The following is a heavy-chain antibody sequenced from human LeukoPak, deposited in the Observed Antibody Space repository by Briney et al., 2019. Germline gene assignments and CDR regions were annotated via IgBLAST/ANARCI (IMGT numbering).Heavy chain of an antibody. Sequence: GGSPRLSCAASGFTFSSYSMNWVRQAPGKGLEWVSYISSSSSTIYYADSVKGRFTISRDNAKNSLYLQMNSLRAEDTAVYYCARDWATMVRGVIGYWGQGTLVTVSS. CDR3: ARDWATMVRGVIGY. CDR2: ISSSSSTI. CDR1: GFTFSSYS. D-gene: IGHD3-10*01. V-gene: IGHV3-48*04. J-gene: IGHJ4*02.